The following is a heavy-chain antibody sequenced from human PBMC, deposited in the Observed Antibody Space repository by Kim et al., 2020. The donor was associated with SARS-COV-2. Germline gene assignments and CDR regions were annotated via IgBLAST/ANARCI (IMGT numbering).Heavy chain of an antibody. V-gene: IGHV5-51*01. CDR3: ARQGGYYGSGSYYSLPVIDY. J-gene: IGHJ4*02. Sequence: GESLKISCKGSGYSFPSYWIAWVRQMPGKGLEWMGIIYPGDSDTRYSPSFQGQVTISADKSISTAYLQWSSLKASDTAMYYCARQGGYYGSGSYYSLPVIDYWGQGTLLTVSS. CDR2: IYPGDSDT. D-gene: IGHD3-10*01. CDR1: GYSFPSYW.